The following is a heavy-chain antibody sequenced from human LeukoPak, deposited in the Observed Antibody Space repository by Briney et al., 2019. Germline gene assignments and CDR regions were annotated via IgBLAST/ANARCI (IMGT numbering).Heavy chain of an antibody. J-gene: IGHJ3*02. V-gene: IGHV3-20*04. D-gene: IGHD3-22*01. CDR2: INWNGGST. CDR1: GFTFDDYG. CDR3: ARDYDSSGYLHDAFDI. Sequence: GGSLRLSCAASGFTFDDYGMSWVRQAPGKGLEWVSGINWNGGSTGYADSVKGRFTISRDNAKNSLYLQMNSLRAEDTALYYCARDYDSSGYLHDAFDIWGQGTMVTVSS.